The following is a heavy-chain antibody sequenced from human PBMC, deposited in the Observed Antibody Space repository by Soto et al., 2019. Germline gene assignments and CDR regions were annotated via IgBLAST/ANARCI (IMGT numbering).Heavy chain of an antibody. CDR3: ARDLGYYDSSGYFDY. CDR2: ISSSDSII. Sequence: QVQLVESGGGLVKPGGSLRLSCAASGFTFSDSYMSWIRQAPGKGLEWVSYISSSDSIIYYSDSVKGRFIISRDNAKNSLYLQMNSLSAEDTAVYHCARDLGYYDSSGYFDYWGQGTLVTVSS. J-gene: IGHJ4*02. D-gene: IGHD3-22*01. V-gene: IGHV3-11*01. CDR1: GFTFSDSY.